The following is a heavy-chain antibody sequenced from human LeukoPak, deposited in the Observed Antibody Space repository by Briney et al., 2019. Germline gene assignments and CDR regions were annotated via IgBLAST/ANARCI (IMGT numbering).Heavy chain of an antibody. CDR3: ARDANDILPGYRTQGPYNWFDP. Sequence: ASVTVSRKASGYTFTSYAMHWVRQAPGQRLEWMGWINAGNGNTKYSQKFPGRVTITRDTSASTAYMKLSSLRSEATAVYYCARDANDILPGYRTQGPYNWFDPWGQGTLVTVSS. V-gene: IGHV1-3*01. J-gene: IGHJ5*02. CDR2: INAGNGNT. CDR1: GYTFTSYA. D-gene: IGHD3-9*01.